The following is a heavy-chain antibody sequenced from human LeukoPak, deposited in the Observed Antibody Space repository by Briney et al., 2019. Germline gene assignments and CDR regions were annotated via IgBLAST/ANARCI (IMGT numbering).Heavy chain of an antibody. Sequence: PGGSLRLSCAASGFTLSSFTMKWVRQAPGKGVGWVSSISITSTYIHYAHSLKGRFTISRDNAKTSLSLQMNSLRAEDTAVYYCARFDYADYLAFDYWGQGTLVTVSS. CDR2: ISITSTYI. J-gene: IGHJ4*02. CDR1: GFTLSSFT. CDR3: ARFDYADYLAFDY. D-gene: IGHD4-17*01. V-gene: IGHV3-21*01.